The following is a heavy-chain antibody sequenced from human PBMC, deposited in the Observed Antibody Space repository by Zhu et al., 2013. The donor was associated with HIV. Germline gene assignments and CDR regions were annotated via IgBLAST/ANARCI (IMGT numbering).Heavy chain of an antibody. J-gene: IGHJ4*02. CDR3: ARSPVGATTGPILFDY. CDR1: GGTFSSYA. CDR2: IIPIFGTA. D-gene: IGHD1-26*01. V-gene: IGHV1-69*01. Sequence: QVQLVQSGAEVKKPGSSVKVSCKASGGTFSSYAISWVRQAPGQGLEWMGGIIPIFGTANYAQKFQGRVTITADESTSTAYMELSSLRSEDTAVYYCARSPVGATTGPILFDYWGQGTLVTVSS.